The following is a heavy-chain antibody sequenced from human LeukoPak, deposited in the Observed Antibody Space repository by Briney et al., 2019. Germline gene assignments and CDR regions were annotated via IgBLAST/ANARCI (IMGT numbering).Heavy chain of an antibody. J-gene: IGHJ4*02. CDR2: VSGRDTST. D-gene: IGHD3-9*01. V-gene: IGHV3-23*01. CDR3: AKWGDYDVLTGYYDSDY. CDR1: EFTFSNYA. Sequence: PGGSLRLSCAASEFTFSNYAMSWVRQAPGKGLEWVSAVSGRDTSTYYTDSVKGRFTISRDNSKNTLYLQMNSLSAEDTAIYYCAKWGDYDVLTGYYDSDYWGQGTLVTVSS.